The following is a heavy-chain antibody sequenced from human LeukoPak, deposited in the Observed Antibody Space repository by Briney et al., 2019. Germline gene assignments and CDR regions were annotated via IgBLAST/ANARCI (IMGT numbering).Heavy chain of an antibody. CDR3: ARSPEVYSSSNWFDP. D-gene: IGHD6-13*01. V-gene: IGHV4-39*01. J-gene: IGHJ5*02. CDR2: IYYSGST. Sequence: SETLSLTCTVSGGSISSSSYYWGWIRQPPGKGLEWIGSIYYSGSTYYNPSLKSRVTISVDTSKNQFSLKLSSVTAAGTAVYYCARSPEVYSSSNWFDPWGQGTLVTVSS. CDR1: GGSISSSSYY.